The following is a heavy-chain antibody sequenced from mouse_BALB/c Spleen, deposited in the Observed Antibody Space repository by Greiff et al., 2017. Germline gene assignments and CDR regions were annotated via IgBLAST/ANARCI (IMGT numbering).Heavy chain of an antibody. CDR2: ISSGGSYT. J-gene: IGHJ4*01. D-gene: IGHD2-14*01. CDR3: TREGVRRDYAMDY. CDR1: GFTFSSYT. V-gene: IGHV5-6-4*01. Sequence: EVHLVESGGGLVKPGGSLKLSCAASGFTFSSYTMSWVRQTPEKRLEWVATISSGGSYTYYPDSVKGRFTISRDNAKNTLYLQMSSLKSEDTAMYYCTREGVRRDYAMDYWGQGTSVTVSS.